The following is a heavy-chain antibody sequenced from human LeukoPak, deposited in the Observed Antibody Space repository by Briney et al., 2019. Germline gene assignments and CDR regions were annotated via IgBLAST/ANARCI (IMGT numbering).Heavy chain of an antibody. CDR3: ARDRRGKDY. J-gene: IGHJ4*02. CDR2: IWYDGSNK. D-gene: IGHD3-10*01. Sequence: GGSLRLSCAPSGFTFSNYDMHWVRQAPGKWLEWVAFIWYDGSNKYYADSVKGRFTISRDNAKNSLYLQMNSLRAEDTAVYYCARDRRGKDYWGQGTLATVSS. CDR1: GFTFSNYD. V-gene: IGHV3-33*01.